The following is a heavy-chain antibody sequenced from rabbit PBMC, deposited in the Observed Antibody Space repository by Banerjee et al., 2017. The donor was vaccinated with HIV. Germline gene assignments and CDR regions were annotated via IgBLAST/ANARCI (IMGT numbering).Heavy chain of an antibody. D-gene: IGHD1-1*01. Sequence: QLKETGGGLVQPGESLTLSCKASGFTISSYHTGWVRQAPGKGLEWIGYIDPVFGTTYYATWVNGRFTISSHNAQNTLYLQLNSLTAADTATYFCARYGLYPSNSGYYRPFNLWGPGTLVTVS. J-gene: IGHJ4*01. CDR2: IDPVFGTT. CDR1: GFTISSYH. V-gene: IGHV1S7*01. CDR3: ARYGLYPSNSGYYRPFNL.